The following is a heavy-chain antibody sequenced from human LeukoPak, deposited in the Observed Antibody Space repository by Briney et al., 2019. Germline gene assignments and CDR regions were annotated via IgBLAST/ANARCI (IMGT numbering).Heavy chain of an antibody. J-gene: IGHJ4*02. D-gene: IGHD2-8*02. Sequence: GGSLRLSCAASGFTFSSYAMSWVRQAPGKGLEWLSAIRGSGGSTYYADSVKGRFTISRDNSKNTLYLQMNSLRAEDTAVYYCAKVGPWSQHQSYYFDYWGQGTLVTVSS. V-gene: IGHV3-23*01. CDR3: AKVGPWSQHQSYYFDY. CDR1: GFTFSSYA. CDR2: IRGSGGST.